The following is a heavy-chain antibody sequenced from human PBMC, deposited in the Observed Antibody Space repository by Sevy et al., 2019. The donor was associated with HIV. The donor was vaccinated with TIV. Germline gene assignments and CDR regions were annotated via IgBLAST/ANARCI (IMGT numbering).Heavy chain of an antibody. D-gene: IGHD3-16*01. CDR2: ISGEDDST. V-gene: IGHV3-23*01. Sequence: GGSLRLSCAASGFTFNKYALTWVRQAPGKGLEWVSAISGEDDSTYYADSAKGRFTISRDNSKNTLFLQMNGLRAEETALYYCAKDLYVSPSNFDSWGQGTLVTVSS. CDR1: GFTFNKYA. CDR3: AKDLYVSPSNFDS. J-gene: IGHJ4*02.